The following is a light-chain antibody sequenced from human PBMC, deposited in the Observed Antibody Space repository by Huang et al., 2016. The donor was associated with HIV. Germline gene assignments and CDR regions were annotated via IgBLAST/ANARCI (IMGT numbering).Light chain of an antibody. Sequence: EIVLTQSPGTLSLSPGERATLSCRASQRVSSNYLAWYQQRPGQGPRLLICGASYRATGIPDRFSGSGSGTDFTLTISRLEPEDFAVYYCQQYDGSPQTFGPGTKVDIK. CDR2: GAS. CDR3: QQYDGSPQT. CDR1: QRVSSNY. J-gene: IGKJ3*01. V-gene: IGKV3-20*01.